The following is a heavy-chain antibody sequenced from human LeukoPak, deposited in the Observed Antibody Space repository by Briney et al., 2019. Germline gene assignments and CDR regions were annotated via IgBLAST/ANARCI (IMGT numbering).Heavy chain of an antibody. V-gene: IGHV4-4*09. Sequence: SETLSLTRTVSGGSLSSYYWSWIRQPPGKGLEWIGYIYTSGSTNYNPSLRSRVTMSVDTSKNQLSLKLSSVSAADTAVYYCARLGYSDNDISWFDPWGQGTLVTVSS. D-gene: IGHD3-9*01. CDR3: ARLGYSDNDISWFDP. CDR1: GGSLSSYY. CDR2: IYTSGST. J-gene: IGHJ5*02.